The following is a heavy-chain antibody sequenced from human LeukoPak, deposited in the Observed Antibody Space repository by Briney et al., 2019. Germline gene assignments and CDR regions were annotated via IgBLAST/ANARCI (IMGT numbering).Heavy chain of an antibody. CDR3: ARDGRYCIITSCYGYYGMDV. J-gene: IGHJ6*02. Sequence: GGSLRLSCAASGFTGSSNYMRWVRQAPGKGLEWVSVTYSGGSTYYADSVKGRFTISRQNSKNTLDLQMNSLRHEDTAVYYCARDGRYCIITSCYGYYGMDVWGQGTTVTVSS. CDR2: TYSGGST. D-gene: IGHD2-2*01. V-gene: IGHV3-53*04. CDR1: GFTGSSNY.